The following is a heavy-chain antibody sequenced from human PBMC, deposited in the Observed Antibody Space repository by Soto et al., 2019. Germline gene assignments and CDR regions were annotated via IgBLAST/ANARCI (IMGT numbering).Heavy chain of an antibody. Sequence: QEQLVESGGGVVQPGRSLRLSCAASGFSFRNYGIHWVRQAPGKGLDWVSGIWYDGSKRYSSYSVRGRCTISRDNSEDTVHMQMDSLRAEDTAVYYCARWWVRGVHHSCLDVWGQGTTVVVS. CDR3: ARWWVRGVHHSCLDV. J-gene: IGHJ3*01. V-gene: IGHV3-33*01. CDR2: IWYDGSKR. D-gene: IGHD2-15*01. CDR1: GFSFRNYG.